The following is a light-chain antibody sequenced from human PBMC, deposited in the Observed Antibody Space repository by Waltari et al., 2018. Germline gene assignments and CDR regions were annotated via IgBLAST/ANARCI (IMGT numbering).Light chain of an antibody. J-gene: IGLJ2*01. CDR3: GTWDTSLSALI. Sequence: QSVLTQPPSVSAAPGQKVTISCSGSSSNIGNDYVSWSQQLPGTAPKLFIYENNKRPSGIPDRFSGSKSGTSATLGITGLQTGDEADYYCGTWDTSLSALIFGGGTKLTVL. CDR2: ENN. CDR1: SSNIGNDY. V-gene: IGLV1-51*02.